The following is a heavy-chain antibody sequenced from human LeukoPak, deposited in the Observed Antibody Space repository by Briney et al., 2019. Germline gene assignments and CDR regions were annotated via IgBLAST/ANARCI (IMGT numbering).Heavy chain of an antibody. J-gene: IGHJ3*02. CDR3: ARDFGQQLDDAFDI. D-gene: IGHD6-13*01. CDR2: TYYRSKWYN. CDR1: EDSVSSDSAA. Sequence: SQTLSLTCAISEDSVSSDSAAWNWIRQSPSRGLEWLGRTYYRSKWYNDYAVSVKSRITINPDTSKNQFSLQLNSVTPEDTAVYYCARDFGQQLDDAFDIWGQGTMVTVSS. V-gene: IGHV6-1*01.